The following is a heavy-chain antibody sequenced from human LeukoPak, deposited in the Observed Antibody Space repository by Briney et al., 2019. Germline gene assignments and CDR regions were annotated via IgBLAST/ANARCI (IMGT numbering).Heavy chain of an antibody. V-gene: IGHV3-30*19. D-gene: IGHD5-24*01. CDR2: ISNDERNK. CDR3: ARPSPPGDGYNPCDY. Sequence: GGSLRLSCAASGFTFSSYGMHWARQAPGKGLEWVAVISNDERNKYYTDSVKGRFTISRDNSKSTVYLQMNSLRPEDTAVYYCARPSPPGDGYNPCDYWGPGALVIVSS. CDR1: GFTFSSYG. J-gene: IGHJ4*02.